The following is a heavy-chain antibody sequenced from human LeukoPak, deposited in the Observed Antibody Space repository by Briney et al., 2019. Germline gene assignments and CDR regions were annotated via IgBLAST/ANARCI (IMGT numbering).Heavy chain of an antibody. CDR1: GGSFSGYY. J-gene: IGHJ4*02. D-gene: IGHD5-18*01. CDR2: IYHSGST. CDR3: AKTTWIQLWSFDY. V-gene: IGHV4-34*01. Sequence: PSETLSLTCAVYGGSFSGYYWSWIRQPPGKGLEWIGSIYHSGSTYYNPSLKSRVTISVDTSKNQFSLKLSSVTAADTAVYYCAKTTWIQLWSFDYWGQGTLVTVSS.